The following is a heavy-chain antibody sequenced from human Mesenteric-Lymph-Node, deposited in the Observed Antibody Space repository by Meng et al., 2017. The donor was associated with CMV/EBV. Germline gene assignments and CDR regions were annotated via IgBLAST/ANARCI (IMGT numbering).Heavy chain of an antibody. CDR1: RYTLPDSV. CDR3: ARGAVAGTNWLDP. V-gene: IGHV1-2*06. J-gene: IGHJ5*02. Sequence: CQDSRYTLPDSVQRRVRQAPVQGLDGIARIDPNSGGTFSPQSFQARVTFTRDTSISTAYVELGGHRADDTAVYYWARGAVAGTNWLDPWGQGTLVTVSS. D-gene: IGHD6-19*01. CDR2: IDPNSGGT.